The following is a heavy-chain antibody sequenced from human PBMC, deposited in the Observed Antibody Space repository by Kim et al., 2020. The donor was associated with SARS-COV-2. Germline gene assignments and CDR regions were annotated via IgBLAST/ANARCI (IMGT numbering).Heavy chain of an antibody. J-gene: IGHJ5*02. V-gene: IGHV1-18*01. CDR3: ARFALVSAAADGWWFDP. D-gene: IGHD6-13*01. CDR1: GYTFTSYG. Sequence: ASVKVSCKASGYTFTSYGISWVRQAPGQGLEWMGWISAYNGNTNYAQKLQGRVTMTTDTSTSTAYMELRSLRSDDTAVYYCARFALVSAAADGWWFDPWGQGALFTVSS. CDR2: ISAYNGNT.